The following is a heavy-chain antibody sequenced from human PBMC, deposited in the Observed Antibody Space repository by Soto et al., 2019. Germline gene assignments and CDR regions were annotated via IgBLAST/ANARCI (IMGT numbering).Heavy chain of an antibody. CDR3: ARVQKYYDILTGTVDY. D-gene: IGHD3-9*01. Sequence: ASVKVSCKASGYPFTSYVISWVRQAPGQGLEWMGWISAYNGNTNYAQKLQGRVTMTTDTSTSTAYMELRSLRSDDTAVYYCARVQKYYDILTGTVDYWGQGTLVTVSS. CDR2: ISAYNGNT. J-gene: IGHJ4*02. V-gene: IGHV1-18*01. CDR1: GYPFTSYV.